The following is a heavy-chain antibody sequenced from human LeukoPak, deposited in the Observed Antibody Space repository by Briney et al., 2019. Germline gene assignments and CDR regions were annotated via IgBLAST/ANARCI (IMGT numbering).Heavy chain of an antibody. Sequence: SETLSLTCAVYGGSFSGYYWSWIRQPPGKGLEWIGEINHSGSTNYNPSLKSRVTISVDTSKNQFSLKMSSVNAADTAVYYCARTETMTIDYGGQGTLVTVSA. J-gene: IGHJ4*02. V-gene: IGHV4-34*01. CDR1: GGSFSGYY. CDR3: ARTETMTIDY. CDR2: INHSGST. D-gene: IGHD3-22*01.